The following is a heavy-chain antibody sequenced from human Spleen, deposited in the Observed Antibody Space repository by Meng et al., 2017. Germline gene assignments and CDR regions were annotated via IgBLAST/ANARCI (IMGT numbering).Heavy chain of an antibody. CDR3: AREVTMVRGVRWGFDY. J-gene: IGHJ4*02. V-gene: IGHV3-21*01. CDR1: GFIFSTYG. Sequence: ESRKISGAASGFIFSTYGMTWVRQAPGKGLEWVSSISRTGDIYYADSVKGRFTISRDNAKRSLHLQMNSLRAEDTAVYYCAREVTMVRGVRWGFDYWGQGTLVTVSS. D-gene: IGHD3-10*01. CDR2: ISRTGDI.